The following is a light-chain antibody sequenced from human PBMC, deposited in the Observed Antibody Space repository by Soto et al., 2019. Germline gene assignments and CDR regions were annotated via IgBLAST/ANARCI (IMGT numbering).Light chain of an antibody. J-gene: IGLJ3*02. Sequence: QSVLTQPPSVSGTPGQGVTISCSGGSSNIATNYVYWYQLLPGTAPKLVIFSNTIRPPRVPDRFSGSKSGASASLVISGLRSEDEADCFCASWDDSLFGWVFGGGTKLTVL. CDR3: ASWDDSLFGWV. CDR1: SSNIATNY. V-gene: IGLV1-47*02. CDR2: SNT.